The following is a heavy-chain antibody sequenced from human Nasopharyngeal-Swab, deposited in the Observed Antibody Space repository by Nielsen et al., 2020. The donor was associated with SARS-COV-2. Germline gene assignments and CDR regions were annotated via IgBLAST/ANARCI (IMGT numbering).Heavy chain of an antibody. CDR2: ILYDGSTK. J-gene: IGHJ4*02. CDR3: AKALGEYYFDY. Sequence: GGSLRLSCAASGFTFSSYGMHWVRQAPGKGLEWVALILYDGSTKYYADPVKGRFTISRDNSKNTLYLQMNSLRAEDTAVYYCAKALGEYYFDYWGQGTLVTVSS. CDR1: GFTFSSYG. D-gene: IGHD3-16*01. V-gene: IGHV3-30*18.